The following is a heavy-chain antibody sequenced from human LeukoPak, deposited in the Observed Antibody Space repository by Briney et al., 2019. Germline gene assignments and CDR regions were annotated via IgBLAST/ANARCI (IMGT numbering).Heavy chain of an antibody. Sequence: GGSPRLSCVGSGFTSIAYALTWARQAPGKGLEWVSGISGGGVTTYYADSVKGRFTISRDNSKNTLYLQMNSLRADDTAIYYCARNQQLGGHSYYYYGMDVWGQGTTVTVSS. CDR2: ISGGGVTT. D-gene: IGHD3-16*01. J-gene: IGHJ6*02. V-gene: IGHV3-23*01. CDR3: ARNQQLGGHSYYYYGMDV. CDR1: GFTSIAYA.